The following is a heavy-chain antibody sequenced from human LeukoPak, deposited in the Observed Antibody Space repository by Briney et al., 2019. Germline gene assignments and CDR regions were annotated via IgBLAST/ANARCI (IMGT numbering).Heavy chain of an antibody. D-gene: IGHD2-15*01. Sequence: ASVNVSYKASGCSFTRYYMQWVGQAPGQGREGMGWINPNSGGTNYEQKFQGRVTITRDTSISTAYMQLSRLRSDDTAVYYCARDGSGGSYLGVGNWGQGTLVTVAS. CDR3: ARDGSGGSYLGVGN. J-gene: IGHJ4*02. CDR1: GCSFTRYY. V-gene: IGHV1-2*02. CDR2: INPNSGGT.